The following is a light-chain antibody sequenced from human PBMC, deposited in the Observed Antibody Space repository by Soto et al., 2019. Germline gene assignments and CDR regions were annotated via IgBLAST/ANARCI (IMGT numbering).Light chain of an antibody. V-gene: IGKV3-20*01. J-gene: IGKJ1*01. Sequence: EIVLTQSPGTLSLSPGERATLSCRASQSVSSSYLAWYQQTPGQAPRILIYGASSRATGIPDRFSGSGSGTDFTLTISRLEPEDFAVYYCQQYGSSTWTFGQGTKVEIK. CDR2: GAS. CDR1: QSVSSSY. CDR3: QQYGSSTWT.